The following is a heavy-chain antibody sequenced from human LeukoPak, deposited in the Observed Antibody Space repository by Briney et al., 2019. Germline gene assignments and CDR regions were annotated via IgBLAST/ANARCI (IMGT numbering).Heavy chain of an antibody. J-gene: IGHJ4*02. Sequence: GGSLRLSCAASGFTFSSYTMNWVRQAPGKGLEWVSSISSSSSYIYFADSVKGRFTISRDNAKSSVYLQMNSLRAEDTAVYYCARALASGSSAFDYWGQGTLVTVSS. CDR2: ISSSSSYI. V-gene: IGHV3-21*01. D-gene: IGHD1-26*01. CDR1: GFTFSSYT. CDR3: ARALASGSSAFDY.